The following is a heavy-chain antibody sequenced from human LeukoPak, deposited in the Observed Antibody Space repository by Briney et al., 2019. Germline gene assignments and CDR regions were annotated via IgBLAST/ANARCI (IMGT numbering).Heavy chain of an antibody. CDR2: MNPNSGNT. D-gene: IGHD6-19*01. J-gene: IGHJ4*02. CDR3: ARAIAVAGILLDY. Sequence: ASVKVSCKASGYTFTSYDINWVRQAPGQGLEWMGWMNPNSGNTGYAQKFQGRVTITRNTSTSTAYMELSSLRSEDMAVYYCARAIAVAGILLDYWGQGTLVTVSS. CDR1: GYTFTSYD. V-gene: IGHV1-8*03.